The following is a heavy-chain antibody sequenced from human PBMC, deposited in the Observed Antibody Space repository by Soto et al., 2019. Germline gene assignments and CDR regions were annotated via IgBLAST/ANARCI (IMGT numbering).Heavy chain of an antibody. CDR3: TRRYNWNDTYFDP. V-gene: IGHV4-39*01. CDR2: SYYSGTT. D-gene: IGHD1-20*01. Sequence: QLQLQEAGPGLVTPSQALSLTCTVSGASISVHSYYWTWIRQPPGKGLEWIGSSYYSGTTYFNPSLKSRATISVDTSKNQFSLRLTSVTAADTPIYYCTRRYNWNDTYFDPWGPGALVTVSS. CDR1: GASISVHSYY. J-gene: IGHJ5*02.